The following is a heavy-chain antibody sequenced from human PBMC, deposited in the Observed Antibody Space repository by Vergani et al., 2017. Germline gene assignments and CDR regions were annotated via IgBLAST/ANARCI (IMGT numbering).Heavy chain of an antibody. CDR2: IIPILGIA. D-gene: IGHD2-15*01. CDR3: ASXYCSGGSCYSGGYYGMDV. J-gene: IGHJ6*02. V-gene: IGHV1-69*02. CDR1: GGTFSSYT. Sequence: QVQLVQSGAEVKKPGSSVKVSCKASGGTFSSYTISWVRQAPGHGLEWMGRIIPILGIANDAQKFQGRVTITADKSTSTAYMELSSLRSEDTAVYYCASXYCSGGSCYSGGYYGMDVWGQGTTVTVSS.